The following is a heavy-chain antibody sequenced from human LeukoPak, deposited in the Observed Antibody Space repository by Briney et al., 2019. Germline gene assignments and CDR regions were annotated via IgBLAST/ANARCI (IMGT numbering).Heavy chain of an antibody. D-gene: IGHD3-10*01. V-gene: IGHV3-23*01. CDR3: AKDQDPHSYGSGSYAPFDY. Sequence: GGSLRLSCVASGFSFTTHAMGWVRQAPGKGLEWVSHISGSGGSTKYSGSVKGRFTISRDNSKNTLHLQINSLRADDTAVYYCAKDQDPHSYGSGSYAPFDYWGQGTLVTVSS. CDR2: ISGSGGST. J-gene: IGHJ4*02. CDR1: GFSFTTHA.